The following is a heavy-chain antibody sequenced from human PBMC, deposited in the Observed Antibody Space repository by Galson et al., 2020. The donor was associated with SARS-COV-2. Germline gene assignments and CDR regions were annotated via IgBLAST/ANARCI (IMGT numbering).Heavy chain of an antibody. CDR1: GGSLSHYF. CDR2: INPSGFS. D-gene: IGHD1-26*01. Sequence: SETLTLTCAVYGGSLSHYFRSWIRQPPGNGLEWPGEINPSGFSNFNPSLKSRVTMSVDTSKNQLSLKVNSMTAADTAVYYCARGRSFGANDWFDPWGQGTLVTVSS. CDR3: ARGRSFGANDWFDP. J-gene: IGHJ5*02. V-gene: IGHV4-34*01.